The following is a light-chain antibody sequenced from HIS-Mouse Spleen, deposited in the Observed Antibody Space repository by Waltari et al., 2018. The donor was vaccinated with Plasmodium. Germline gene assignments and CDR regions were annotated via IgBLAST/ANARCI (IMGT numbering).Light chain of an antibody. V-gene: IGKV1-9*01. CDR1: QGISSY. Sequence: DIQLTQSPSFLSASVGDRVPITCRARQGISSYLAWYQQNPGKAPKLLIYAASTLQSGVPSRFSGSGSGTEFTLTISSLQPEDFATYYCQQLNSYPLTFGGGTKVEIK. CDR2: AAS. J-gene: IGKJ4*01. CDR3: QQLNSYPLT.